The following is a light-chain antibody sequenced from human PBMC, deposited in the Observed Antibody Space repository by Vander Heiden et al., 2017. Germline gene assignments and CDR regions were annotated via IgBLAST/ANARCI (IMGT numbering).Light chain of an antibody. Sequence: DIQMTQSPSSLSASVGDRVTITCRASQRISTNFDWYQQKAGKAPKLLISAASTLQSGVPSRFSGSNSGTEFTLTISDLQPDDCATFYCQQSYTRPRTFGPGTKVEIK. J-gene: IGKJ3*01. CDR3: QQSYTRPRT. CDR2: AAS. V-gene: IGKV1-39*01. CDR1: QRISTN.